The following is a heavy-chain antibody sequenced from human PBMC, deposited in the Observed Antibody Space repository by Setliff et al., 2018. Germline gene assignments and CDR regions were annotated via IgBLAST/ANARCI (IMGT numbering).Heavy chain of an antibody. D-gene: IGHD3-10*01. CDR2: SRNKGNSYST. J-gene: IGHJ6*03. CDR1: GFTFSDHY. V-gene: IGHV3-72*01. CDR3: AREMWARGVRYYMDV. Sequence: PGGSLRLSCAASGFTFSDHYMDWVRQAPGKGLEWVGRSRNKGNSYSTEYAASVKGRFTISRDDSKNSLYLQMNSLKTEDTAVYYCAREMWARGVRYYMDVWGKGTTVTVSS.